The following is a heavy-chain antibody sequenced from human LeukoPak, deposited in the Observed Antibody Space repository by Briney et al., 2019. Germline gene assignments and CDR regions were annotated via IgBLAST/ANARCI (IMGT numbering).Heavy chain of an antibody. J-gene: IGHJ4*02. CDR3: ARGGLDTKRGGYFDF. Sequence: SETLSLTCAVYGGSFSGFYWSWIRQPPGKGLEWIGEISHSGTTYYNPSLESRVTVSVDTSKSQFSLRLSSVTAADTAVYYCARGGLDTKRGGYFDFWGQGILVTVSS. CDR1: GGSFSGFY. V-gene: IGHV4-34*01. D-gene: IGHD5-18*01. CDR2: ISHSGTT.